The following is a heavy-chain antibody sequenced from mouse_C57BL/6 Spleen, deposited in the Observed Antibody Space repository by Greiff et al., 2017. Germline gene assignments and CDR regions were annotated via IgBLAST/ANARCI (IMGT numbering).Heavy chain of an antibody. Sequence: DVHLVESGGGLVKPGGSLKLSCAASGFTFSDYGMHWVRQAPEQGLEWVAYISSGSSTIYYADTVKGRFTISRDNAKNTLFLQMTSLRSEDTAMYYCATEYYGSSSLYNYAMDYWVKEPQSPSPQ. CDR1: GFTFSDYG. V-gene: IGHV5-17*01. CDR2: ISSGSSTI. CDR3: ATEYYGSSSLYNYAMDY. D-gene: IGHD1-1*01. J-gene: IGHJ4*01.